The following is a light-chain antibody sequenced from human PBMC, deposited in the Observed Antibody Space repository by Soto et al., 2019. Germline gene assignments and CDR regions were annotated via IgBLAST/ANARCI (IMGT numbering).Light chain of an antibody. J-gene: IGLJ3*02. V-gene: IGLV1-47*02. CDR1: SSNIGSNY. CDR3: AAWDDSLSGWV. Sequence: QSVLTQPPSASGTPGQRVTISCSGSSSNIGSNYVYWYQQLPGTAPKLLIYSNNQRPSGGPDRFSGSKSGTSASLATSGLRSEDEADYYCAAWDDSLSGWVFGGGTKLTVL. CDR2: SNN.